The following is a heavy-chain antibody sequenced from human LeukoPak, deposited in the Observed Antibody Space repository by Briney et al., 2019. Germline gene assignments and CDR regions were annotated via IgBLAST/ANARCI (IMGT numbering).Heavy chain of an antibody. Sequence: SLRLSCAASGFTFDDYAMHWVRQAPGKGLKWVSGISWNSGSIGYADSVKGRFTISRDNAKNSLYLQMNSLRAEDMALYYCVKDMVRHSSGCYSFDHWPERTRVTVFS. CDR3: VKDMVRHSSGCYSFDH. V-gene: IGHV3-9*03. CDR1: GFTFDDYA. D-gene: IGHD3-22*01. J-gene: IGHJ4*02. CDR2: ISWNSGSI.